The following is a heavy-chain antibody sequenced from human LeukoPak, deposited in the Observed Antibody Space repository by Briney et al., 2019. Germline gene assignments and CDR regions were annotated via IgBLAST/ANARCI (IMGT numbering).Heavy chain of an antibody. J-gene: IGHJ3*02. D-gene: IGHD3-22*01. CDR1: GFTFSSYA. CDR3: ARDRYYYDSSALYAFDI. Sequence: PGGSLRLSCAASGFTFSSYAMSWVRQAPGKGLEWVANIRQDGSEKYYVDSVKGRFTISRDNAENSLYLQMNSLRAEDTAVYYCARDRYYYDSSALYAFDIWGQGTMVTVSS. CDR2: IRQDGSEK. V-gene: IGHV3-7*01.